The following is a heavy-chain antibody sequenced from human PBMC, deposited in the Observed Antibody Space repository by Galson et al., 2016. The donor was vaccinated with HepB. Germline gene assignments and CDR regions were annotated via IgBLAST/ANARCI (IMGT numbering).Heavy chain of an antibody. J-gene: IGHJ6*02. V-gene: IGHV3-33*01. CDR3: ATRDYGSGSYYYGYYYGMDV. CDR2: IWYDGSNK. D-gene: IGHD3-10*01. CDR1: GFTFSSYG. Sequence: SLRLSCAASGFTFSSYGMHWVRQAPGKGLEWVAVIWYDGSNKYYADSVKGRFTISRDNSKDTLYLQMNSLRAEDTAVYYCATRDYGSGSYYYGYYYGMDVWGQGTTVTVSS.